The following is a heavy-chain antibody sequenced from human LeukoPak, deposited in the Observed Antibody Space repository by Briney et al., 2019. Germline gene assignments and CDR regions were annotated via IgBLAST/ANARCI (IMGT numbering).Heavy chain of an antibody. Sequence: GGSLRLSCAASGFTFSSYSMNWVRQAPGKGLEWVPYISSSSSTIYYADSVKGRFTISRDNSKNTLYLQMNSLRAEDTAVYYCARDWRSGSYRWGSFDYWGQGTLVTVSS. CDR2: ISSSSSTI. J-gene: IGHJ4*02. CDR3: ARDWRSGSYRWGSFDY. CDR1: GFTFSSYS. D-gene: IGHD3-10*01. V-gene: IGHV3-48*01.